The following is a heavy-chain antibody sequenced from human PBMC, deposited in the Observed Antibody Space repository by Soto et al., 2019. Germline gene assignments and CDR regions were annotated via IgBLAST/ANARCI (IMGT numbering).Heavy chain of an antibody. J-gene: IGHJ3*02. D-gene: IGHD3-22*01. CDR1: GFTVRANY. Sequence: GGSLRLSCAASGFTVRANYMSWVRQAPGKGLEWVSVIYSSGSTYYADSVKDRFTISRDNSKNTLYLQMNSLRAEDTAVYYCAIVALGGYYDSSGYRGAFDIWGQGTMVTVSS. CDR2: IYSSGST. CDR3: AIVALGGYYDSSGYRGAFDI. V-gene: IGHV3-53*01.